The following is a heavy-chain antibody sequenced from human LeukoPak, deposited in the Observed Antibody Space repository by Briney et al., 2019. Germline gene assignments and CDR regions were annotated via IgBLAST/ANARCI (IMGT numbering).Heavy chain of an antibody. Sequence: GGSLRLSCAASGFTFSSYGMHWVRQAPGKGLEWVAVIWYDGSNKYYADSVKGRFTISRDNSKNPLYLQMNSLRAEDTAVYYCARVVPAAMMPGDAFDIWGQGTMVSVSS. D-gene: IGHD2-2*01. CDR2: IWYDGSNK. CDR1: GFTFSSYG. CDR3: ARVVPAAMMPGDAFDI. V-gene: IGHV3-33*01. J-gene: IGHJ3*02.